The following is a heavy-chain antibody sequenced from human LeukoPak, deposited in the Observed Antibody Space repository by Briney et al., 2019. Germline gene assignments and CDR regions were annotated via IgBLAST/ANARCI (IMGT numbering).Heavy chain of an antibody. CDR2: IYYSGST. V-gene: IGHV4-59*12. D-gene: IGHD3-10*01. CDR1: GGSISSYY. Sequence: SETLSLTCTVSGGSISSYYWSWIRQPPGKGLEWIGYIYYSGSTNYNPSLKSRVTISVDTSKNQFSLKLSSVTAADTAVYYCARSSLWFGELSSYYYYYMDVWGKGTTVTVSS. J-gene: IGHJ6*03. CDR3: ARSSLWFGELSSYYYYYMDV.